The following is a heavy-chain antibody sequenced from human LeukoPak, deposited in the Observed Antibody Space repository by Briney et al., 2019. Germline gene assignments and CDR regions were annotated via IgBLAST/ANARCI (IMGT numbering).Heavy chain of an antibody. CDR2: IIPIFGTA. CDR3: ARDRYYYDSSGHTGHWFDP. V-gene: IGHV1-69*05. Sequence: SVKVSCKASGYTFSSYAISWVRQAPGQGLEWMGGIIPIFGTANYAQKFQGRVTITTDESTSTAYMELSSLRSEDTAVYYCARDRYYYDSSGHTGHWFDPWGQGTLVTVSS. J-gene: IGHJ5*02. D-gene: IGHD3-22*01. CDR1: GYTFSSYA.